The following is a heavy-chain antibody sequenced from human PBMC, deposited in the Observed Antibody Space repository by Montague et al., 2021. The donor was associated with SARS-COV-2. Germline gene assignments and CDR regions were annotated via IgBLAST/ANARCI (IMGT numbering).Heavy chain of an antibody. CDR1: GGSFSGYY. J-gene: IGHJ6*03. CDR3: ARARQDVVVPALGIGAYYYYYYMDV. D-gene: IGHD2-2*01. Sequence: SETLSLTCAVYGGSFSGYYWCWIRQPPGKGLEWIGEINHSGSTNXNPSLKSRVTISVDTSKNQFSLKPSSVTAADTAVYYCARARQDVVVPALGIGAYYYYYYMDVWGKGTTVTVSS. V-gene: IGHV4-34*01. CDR2: INHSGST.